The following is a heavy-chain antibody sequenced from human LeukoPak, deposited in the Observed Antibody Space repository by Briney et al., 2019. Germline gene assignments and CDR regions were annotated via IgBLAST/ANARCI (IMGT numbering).Heavy chain of an antibody. J-gene: IGHJ6*03. CDR3: ARVEYYDSSGYPYYYMDV. Sequence: SETLSLTCTVSGGSISSYYWSWIRQPPGKGLEWIGYIYYSGSTNYNPSLKSRVTISVDTSKNQFSLKLSSVTAADTAVYYCARVEYYDSSGYPYYYMDVWGKGTTVTVSS. CDR1: GGSISSYY. CDR2: IYYSGST. V-gene: IGHV4-59*01. D-gene: IGHD3-22*01.